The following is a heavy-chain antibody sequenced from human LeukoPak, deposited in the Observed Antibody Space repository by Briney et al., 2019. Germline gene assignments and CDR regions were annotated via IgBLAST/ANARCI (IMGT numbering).Heavy chain of an antibody. CDR1: GFTLSSYA. J-gene: IGHJ4*02. D-gene: IGHD6-13*01. V-gene: IGHV3-23*01. CDR2: VDGGGGGT. CDR3: GRPLYSSSWTPIDH. Sequence: GGSLRLSCAASGFTLSSYAMTWVRQAPGRGLEWVSSVDGGGGGTYYADSVKGRFTISRDNVNKMLYLEMNSLRVEDSAVYYCGRPLYSSSWTPIDHWGQGTLVSVSS.